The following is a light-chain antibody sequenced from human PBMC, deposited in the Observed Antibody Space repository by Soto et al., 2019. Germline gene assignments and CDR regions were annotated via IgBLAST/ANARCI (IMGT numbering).Light chain of an antibody. CDR3: QQYNSDPIT. J-gene: IGKJ5*01. Sequence: IQMTQSPPSLSASVGDRVTITCRASQDIRNHLAWFQHKPGKAPRSLIYAASGLQSGVPSKFSGSGSGTDFTLTISGLQPEDFATYFCQQYNSDPITFGQGTRLEIK. V-gene: IGKV1-16*02. CDR2: AAS. CDR1: QDIRNH.